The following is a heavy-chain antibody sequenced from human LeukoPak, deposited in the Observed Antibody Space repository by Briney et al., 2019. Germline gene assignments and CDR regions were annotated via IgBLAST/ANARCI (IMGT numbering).Heavy chain of an antibody. Sequence: GGSLRLSCAASGFTFSSYGMHWVRQAPGKGLEGVGFIRYDGSNKYYADSVKGRFTSSRDNSKNTLYLQMNSLRAEDTAVYYRAKVPYDRSANNWFDPWGQGTLVTVSS. J-gene: IGHJ5*02. CDR2: IRYDGSNK. V-gene: IGHV3-30*02. D-gene: IGHD3-22*01. CDR3: AKVPYDRSANNWFDP. CDR1: GFTFSSYG.